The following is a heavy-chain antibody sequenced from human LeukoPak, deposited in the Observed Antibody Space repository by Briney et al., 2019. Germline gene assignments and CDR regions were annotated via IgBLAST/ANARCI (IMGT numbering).Heavy chain of an antibody. Sequence: GGSLRLSCAASGFSFSSYWMHWVRQVPGEGLVWISVINSDGSSTLYADFVRGRFTISRDNAKNTLYLQMNSLRAEDTAVYYCACLRGKITPIEYWGRGPLVSVSS. CDR3: ACLRGKITPIEY. CDR1: GFSFSSYW. CDR2: INSDGSST. V-gene: IGHV3-74*03. D-gene: IGHD1-14*01. J-gene: IGHJ4*02.